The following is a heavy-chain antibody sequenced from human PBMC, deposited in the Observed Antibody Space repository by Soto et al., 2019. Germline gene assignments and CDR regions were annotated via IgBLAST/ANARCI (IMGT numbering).Heavy chain of an antibody. CDR1: GTSISSSNW. CDR2: VFHSART. D-gene: IGHD3-16*02. V-gene: IGHV4-4*02. J-gene: IGHJ4*02. CDR3: ARGFSLGELSSYRRIDY. Sequence: QVHLQESSPGLVKASGTLSLTCDVSGTSISSSNWWSWVRQPPGKGLEWIGEVFHSARTHYNPSLKSRVYMSLDTSNKKLSLRITSVTAADTAVYYCARGFSLGELSSYRRIDYWGQGTLVTVSA.